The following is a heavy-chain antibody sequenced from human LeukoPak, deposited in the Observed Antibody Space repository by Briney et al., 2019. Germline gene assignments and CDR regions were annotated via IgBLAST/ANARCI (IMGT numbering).Heavy chain of an antibody. V-gene: IGHV4-39*07. J-gene: IGHJ3*02. CDR2: IYYSGTT. D-gene: IGHD3-10*01. CDR3: ATCYSSGSYYNDAFDI. CDR1: GGSISSSAYY. Sequence: SETLSLTCSVSGGSISSSAYYWDWIRQPPGKGLEWIGSIYYSGTTYYNPSLKSRVMISVDTSKNQFSLNLTSVTAADTAVYYCATCYSSGSYYNDAFDIWGQGTMVTVSS.